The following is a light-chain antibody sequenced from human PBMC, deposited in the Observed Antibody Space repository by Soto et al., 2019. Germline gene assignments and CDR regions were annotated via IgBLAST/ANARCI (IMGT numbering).Light chain of an antibody. Sequence: ESVLTQSPGTLSLSPGERATLSCRASQSVSSNYLAWYQQKPGQAPMLLIYGASNRATGIPDRFSGSGSGTDFTLTISRLEPEDFAVYYCQQYGSSPRKFGQGTKVEIK. V-gene: IGKV3-20*01. J-gene: IGKJ1*01. CDR2: GAS. CDR3: QQYGSSPRK. CDR1: QSVSSNY.